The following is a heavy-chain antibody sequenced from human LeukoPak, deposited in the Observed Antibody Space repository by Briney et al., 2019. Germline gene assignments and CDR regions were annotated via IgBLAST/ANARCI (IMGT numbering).Heavy chain of an antibody. J-gene: IGHJ4*02. CDR2: IHTSGST. D-gene: IGHD4-23*01. CDR1: AGSISNSF. V-gene: IGHV4-4*09. CDR3: ANSYDGKIVPFDN. Sequence: SETLSLTCTVPAGSISNSFWNWVRQPPGKGLEWIAYIHTSGSTNYNPAFKSRVTLSVDTSKSQFSLRLNSVTASDTAVYYCANSYDGKIVPFDNWGQGTLVTASS.